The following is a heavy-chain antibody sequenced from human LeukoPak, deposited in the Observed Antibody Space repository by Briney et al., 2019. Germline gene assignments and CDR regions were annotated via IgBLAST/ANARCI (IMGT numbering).Heavy chain of an antibody. Sequence: SVKVSCKASGCTFSSYAISWVRQAPGQGLEWMGGIIPIFGKANYAQKFQGRVTITADESTSTAYMELSSLRSEDTAVYYCARDPLPTYYYENWFDPWGQGTLVTVSS. D-gene: IGHD3-22*01. CDR2: IIPIFGKA. V-gene: IGHV1-69*13. CDR1: GCTFSSYA. CDR3: ARDPLPTYYYENWFDP. J-gene: IGHJ5*02.